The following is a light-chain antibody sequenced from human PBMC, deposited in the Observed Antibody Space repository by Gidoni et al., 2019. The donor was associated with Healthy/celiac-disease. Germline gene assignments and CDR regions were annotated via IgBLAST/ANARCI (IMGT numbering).Light chain of an antibody. CDR1: QSLLHSNGYNY. CDR2: LGS. CDR3: MQALQTPLA. Sequence: VMTQSPLSLPVTPGEPASIPCRTSQSLLHSNGYNYLDWYLQKPGQSHQLLIYLGSTRASGVPDRFSGSGSGTDFTLKISRVEAEDVGVYYCMQALQTPLAFGQGTKVEIK. V-gene: IGKV2-28*01. J-gene: IGKJ1*01.